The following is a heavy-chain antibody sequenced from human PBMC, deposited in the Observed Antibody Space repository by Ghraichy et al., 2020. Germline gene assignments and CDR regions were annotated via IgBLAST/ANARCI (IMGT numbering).Heavy chain of an antibody. Sequence: SETLSLTCTVSGGSISSYYWSWIRQPPGKGLEWIGYIYYSGSTNYNPSLKSRVTISVDTSKNQFSLKLSSVTAADTAVYYCARDCREPRRGYYYYYMDVWGKGTTVTVSS. CDR2: IYYSGST. J-gene: IGHJ6*03. V-gene: IGHV4-59*01. D-gene: IGHD5-24*01. CDR1: GGSISSYY. CDR3: ARDCREPRRGYYYYYMDV.